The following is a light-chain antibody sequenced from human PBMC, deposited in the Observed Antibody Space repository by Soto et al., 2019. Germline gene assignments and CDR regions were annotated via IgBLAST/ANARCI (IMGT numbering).Light chain of an antibody. CDR2: AAS. J-gene: IGKJ4*01. CDR3: QQRSSWPLT. V-gene: IGKV3-11*01. CDR1: QSVRSY. Sequence: EIVLTQSPATLSLSPGERATLSCRASQSVRSYLAWYQQKPGQAPRLLIYAASNRSTGIPARFSGSGSETDFTLTISSLEPEDFALYYCQQRSSWPLTFGGGTKVEIK.